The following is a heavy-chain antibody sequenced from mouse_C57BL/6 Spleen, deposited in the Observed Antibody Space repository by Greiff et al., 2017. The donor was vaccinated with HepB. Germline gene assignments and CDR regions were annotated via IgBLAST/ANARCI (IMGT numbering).Heavy chain of an antibody. V-gene: IGHV1-53*01. CDR2: INPSNGGT. CDR1: GYTFTSYW. D-gene: IGHD2-4*01. CDR3: AREEYDYDHYYAMDY. Sequence: VKLQQPGTELVKPGASVKLSCKASGYTFTSYWMHWVKQRPGQGLEWIGNINPSNGGTNYNEKFKSKATLTVDKSSSTAYMQLSSLTSEDSAVYYCAREEYDYDHYYAMDYWGQGTSVTVSS. J-gene: IGHJ4*01.